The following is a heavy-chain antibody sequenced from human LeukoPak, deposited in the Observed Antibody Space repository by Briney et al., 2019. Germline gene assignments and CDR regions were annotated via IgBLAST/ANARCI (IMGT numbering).Heavy chain of an antibody. CDR1: GFTFSSYW. D-gene: IGHD6-13*01. Sequence: GGSLRLSCAASGFTFSSYWMHWVRHAPGKGLVWVSRINSDGSSTSYADSVKGRFTISRDNAKNTLYLQMNSLRAEDTAVYYCARQYSSSWYVSALDYWGQGTLVTVSS. CDR2: INSDGSST. CDR3: ARQYSSSWYVSALDY. V-gene: IGHV3-74*01. J-gene: IGHJ4*02.